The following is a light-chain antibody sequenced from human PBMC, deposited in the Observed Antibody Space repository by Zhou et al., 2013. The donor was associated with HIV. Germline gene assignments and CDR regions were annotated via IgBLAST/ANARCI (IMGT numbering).Light chain of an antibody. V-gene: IGKV1-12*01. CDR1: QSISSW. CDR2: DAS. J-gene: IGKJ5*01. CDR3: QQANTFPH. Sequence: DIQMTQSPSSVSASVGDRVTITCRASQSISSWLAWYQQKPGKAPKLLIYDASSLQSGSHQGSAAVDLGQISLSPFSSLQPEDFATYYCQQANTFPHFGPRTRLX.